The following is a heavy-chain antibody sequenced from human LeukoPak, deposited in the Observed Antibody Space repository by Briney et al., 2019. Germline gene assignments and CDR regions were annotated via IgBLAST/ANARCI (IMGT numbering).Heavy chain of an antibody. CDR1: GYTFTGYY. J-gene: IGHJ4*01. CDR3: ARDPGYTTMWKGAFGY. V-gene: IGHV1-2*02. D-gene: IGHD5-12*01. CDR2: INPNSGGT. Sequence: GASVKVSCKASGYTFTGYYMHWVRQAPGQGLEWMGWINPNSGGTNYAQKFQGRVTMTRDTSISTAYMELRSLRSDDTAVYFCARDPGYTTMWKGAFGYWGHGTLLTVSS.